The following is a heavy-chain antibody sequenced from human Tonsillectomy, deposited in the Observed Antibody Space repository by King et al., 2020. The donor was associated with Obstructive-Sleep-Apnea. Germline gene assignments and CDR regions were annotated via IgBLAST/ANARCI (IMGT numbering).Heavy chain of an antibody. D-gene: IGHD3-22*01. CDR3: ARDPRSDRSGSYYFDY. CDR1: GGSISRGDFY. Sequence: VQLQESGPGLVKPSQTLSLTCTFSGGSISRGDFYWSWIRQPPGKGLEWIGYIYYTGSAYYNPSLKSRVIISVDTSKNQFSLKRSSVTAADTAVYYCARDPRSDRSGSYYFDYWGLGTLVSVSS. CDR2: IYYTGSA. V-gene: IGHV4-30-4*01. J-gene: IGHJ4*02.